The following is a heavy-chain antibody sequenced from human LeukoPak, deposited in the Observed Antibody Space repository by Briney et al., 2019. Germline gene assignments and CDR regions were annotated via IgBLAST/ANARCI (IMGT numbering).Heavy chain of an antibody. J-gene: IGHJ5*02. CDR1: GGSISSGDYY. V-gene: IGHV4-30-4*01. CDR3: AREGFDYSNWFDP. CDR2: IYYSGST. D-gene: IGHD3-9*01. Sequence: SQTLSLTCTVSGGSISSGDYYWSWIRQPPEKGLEWIGYIYYSGSTYYNPSLKSRVTISVDTSKNQFSLKLSSVTAADTAVYYCAREGFDYSNWFDPWGQGTLVTVSS.